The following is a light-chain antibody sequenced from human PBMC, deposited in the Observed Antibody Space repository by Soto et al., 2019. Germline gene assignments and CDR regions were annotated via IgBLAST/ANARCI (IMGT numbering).Light chain of an antibody. J-gene: IGLJ3*02. CDR3: QSYDSSLSGWV. CDR1: SSKIGAGYD. Sequence: QSVLTQPPSVSGAPGQRVTISCTGSSSKIGAGYDVHWYQQLPGTAPKLLIYGNSKRPSGVPDRFSGSKTGTSASLAITGLQAEDEADYYCQSYDSSLSGWVFGGGTKLTVL. CDR2: GNS. V-gene: IGLV1-40*01.